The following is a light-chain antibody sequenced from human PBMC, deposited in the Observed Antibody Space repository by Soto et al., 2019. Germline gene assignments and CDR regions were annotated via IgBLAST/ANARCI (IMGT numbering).Light chain of an antibody. Sequence: DIQLTQSPSFLSTSVGDRVTIACRASQGISSFLAWYQRKPGKAPNLLIYAASTLQSGVPSRFSGSGAGTDFPLTVSRLQPEDFATYYCGHRETFGGGTK. CDR1: QGISSF. V-gene: IGKV1-9*01. CDR3: GHRET. CDR2: AAS. J-gene: IGKJ4*01.